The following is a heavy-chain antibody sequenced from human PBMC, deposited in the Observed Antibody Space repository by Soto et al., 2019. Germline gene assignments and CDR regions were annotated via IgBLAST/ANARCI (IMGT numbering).Heavy chain of an antibody. CDR1: GFTFSSYS. D-gene: IGHD4-4*01. J-gene: IGHJ5*02. CDR3: AGVPEMPTASRPHS. Sequence: GGSLRLSCAASGFTFSSYSMNWVRQAPGKGLEWISYISSSSSTIYYADSVKGRFTISRDNAKNSLYLQMNSLRAEDTAVYYFAGVPEMPTASRPHSWGQGTLVTVSS. V-gene: IGHV3-48*01. CDR2: ISSSSSTI.